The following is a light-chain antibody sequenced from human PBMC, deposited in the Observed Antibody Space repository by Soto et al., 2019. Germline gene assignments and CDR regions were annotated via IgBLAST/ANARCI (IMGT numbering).Light chain of an antibody. CDR2: HAS. CDR1: RSLSSDY. V-gene: IGKV3-20*01. Sequence: IVLMQSPDTLSLSPGERATLSCRASRSLSSDYLAWYQQKPGQAPRLLFYHASRRATGTPDRFSVSGSGTDFTLTISRLQSEDFAVYFCQQYHIWPSWTFGQGTKVDIK. CDR3: QQYHIWPSWT. J-gene: IGKJ1*01.